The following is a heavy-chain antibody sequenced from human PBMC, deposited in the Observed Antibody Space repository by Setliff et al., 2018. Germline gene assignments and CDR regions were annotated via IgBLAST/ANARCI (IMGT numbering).Heavy chain of an antibody. CDR2: FIPGLGIL. CDR1: GGTFNTYG. V-gene: IGHV1-69*10. CDR3: ASRTHPHVITGITQGGGWWYYYYMDV. J-gene: IGHJ6*03. Sequence: GASVKVSCKASGGTFNTYGITWVRQAPAQGLEWMGGFIPGLGILDYAQKFQDRVTITADRSTSTAYMELSSLRSEDTAVYYCASRTHPHVITGITQGGGWWYYYYMDVWGEGTTVTVSS. D-gene: IGHD1-7*01.